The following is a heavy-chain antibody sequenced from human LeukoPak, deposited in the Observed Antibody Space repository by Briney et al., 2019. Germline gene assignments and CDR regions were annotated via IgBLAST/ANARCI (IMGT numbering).Heavy chain of an antibody. CDR1: GGSISSHY. CDR2: IYYSGST. D-gene: IGHD3-10*01. V-gene: IGHV4-59*08. Sequence: SETLSLTCTVSGGSISSHYWSWIRQPPGKGLEWIGYIYYSGSTYYNTSHKSRVTISVDTSKNQFSLKLSSVTAADTAVYYCARVGRGLLWFGELLSDWFDPWGQGTLVTVSS. J-gene: IGHJ5*02. CDR3: ARVGRGLLWFGELLSDWFDP.